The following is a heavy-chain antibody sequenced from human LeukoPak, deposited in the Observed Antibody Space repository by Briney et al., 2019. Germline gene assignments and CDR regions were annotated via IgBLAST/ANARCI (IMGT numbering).Heavy chain of an antibody. CDR3: ARDSEPYGDYVMGY. J-gene: IGHJ4*02. CDR1: GFTFSSYG. CDR2: IWYDGSNK. Sequence: PGRSLRLSCAASGFTFSSYGMHWVRQAPGKGLEWVAVIWYDGSNKYYADSVKGRFTISRDNSKNTLYLQMNSQRAEDTAVYYCARDSEPYGDYVMGYWGQGTLVTVSS. V-gene: IGHV3-33*01. D-gene: IGHD4-17*01.